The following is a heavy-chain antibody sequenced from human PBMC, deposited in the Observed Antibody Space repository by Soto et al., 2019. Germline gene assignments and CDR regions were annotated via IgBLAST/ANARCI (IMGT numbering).Heavy chain of an antibody. CDR2: IIPMSPMP. CDR1: ADTFNRYT. D-gene: IGHD2-15*01. Sequence: QVHLVQSGAEVKKPGSSVNVACKASADTFNRYTISWVRQAPGQGLEWMGRIIPMSPMPIYAQKFRGRVTFPADKSTTSVYMELSSLTSDDTAVYYCARGEGGNGNWYTLWGQGTLVTVSS. V-gene: IGHV1-69*02. J-gene: IGHJ4*02. CDR3: ARGEGGNGNWYTL.